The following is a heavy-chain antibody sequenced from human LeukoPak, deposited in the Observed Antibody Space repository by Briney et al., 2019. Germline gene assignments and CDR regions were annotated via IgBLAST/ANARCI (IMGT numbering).Heavy chain of an antibody. D-gene: IGHD5-12*01. CDR3: ARGGYSGYDSTQGAFDT. J-gene: IGHJ3*02. CDR2: ISSSSSYI. V-gene: IGHV3-21*01. CDR1: GFTFSSYT. Sequence: PGGSLRLSCAASGFTFSSYTMNWVRQAPGKGLEWVSSISSSSSYIYYADSVKGRFTISRDNAKNSLYLQMNSLRAEDTAVYYCARGGYSGYDSTQGAFDTWGQGTMVTVSS.